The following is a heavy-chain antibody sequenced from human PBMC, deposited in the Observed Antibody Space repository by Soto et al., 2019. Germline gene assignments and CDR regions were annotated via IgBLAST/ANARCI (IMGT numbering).Heavy chain of an antibody. CDR1: GYTFTGYY. D-gene: IGHD1-26*01. CDR2: INPNSGGT. Sequence: ASVKVSCKASGYTFTGYYMHWVRQAPGQGLEWMGWINPNSGGTNYAQKFQGWVTMTRDTSISTAYMELSRLRSDDTAVYYCAREGPSGSYYYYYGMDVWGQGTTVTVSS. CDR3: AREGPSGSYYYYYGMDV. V-gene: IGHV1-2*04. J-gene: IGHJ6*02.